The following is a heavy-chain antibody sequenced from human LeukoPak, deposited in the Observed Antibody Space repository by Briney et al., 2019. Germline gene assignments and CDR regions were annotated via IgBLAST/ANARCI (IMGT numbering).Heavy chain of an antibody. CDR3: ATSGNGNWFDP. D-gene: IGHD4-23*01. CDR2: ISVHNGNT. V-gene: IGHV1-18*01. J-gene: IGHJ5*02. CDR1: CDEFNTYG. Sequence: GASVKVSCKASCDEFNTYGISWVRQAPGQGLEWMGWISVHNGNTKYTQKLQGRVTMTTDTSTTTAYMELRSLRSDDTAVYYCATSGNGNWFDPWGQGTLVTVSS.